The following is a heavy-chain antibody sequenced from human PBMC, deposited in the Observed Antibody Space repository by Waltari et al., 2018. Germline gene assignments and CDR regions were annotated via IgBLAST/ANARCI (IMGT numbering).Heavy chain of an antibody. CDR1: GFTFSSYG. V-gene: IGHV3-30*02. J-gene: IGHJ4*02. CDR2: IRYDGSNK. D-gene: IGHD3-16*01. Sequence: QVQLVESGGGVVQPGGSRRLSCAASGFTFSSYGMHWVRQAPGKGLGWVAFIRYDGSNKYYADSVKGRFTISRDNSKNTLYLQMNSLRAEDTAVYYCAKDTPVGAAGFDYWGQGTLVTVSS. CDR3: AKDTPVGAAGFDY.